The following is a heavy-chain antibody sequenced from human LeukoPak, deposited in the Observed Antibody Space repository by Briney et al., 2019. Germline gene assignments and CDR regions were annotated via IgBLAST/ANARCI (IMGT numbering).Heavy chain of an antibody. Sequence: ASVKVSCKASGYTFTGYYMHWVRQAPGQGLEWMGWINPNSGGTNYAQNFQGRVTMTRDTSISTAYMELSRLRSDDTAVYYCARDLDSSGSSPAYSNYWGQGTLVTVSS. J-gene: IGHJ4*02. CDR3: ARDLDSSGSSPAYSNY. CDR2: INPNSGGT. CDR1: GYTFTGYY. V-gene: IGHV1-2*02. D-gene: IGHD6-6*01.